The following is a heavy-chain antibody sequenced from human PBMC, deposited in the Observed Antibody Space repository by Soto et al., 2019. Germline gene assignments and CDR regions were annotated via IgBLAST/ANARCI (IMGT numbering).Heavy chain of an antibody. CDR1: GGSIVSSDYY. CDR3: ARRIRHYEVLDS. CDR2: VHYDRST. Sequence: QLQLQESGPVLVKPSEALSLTCAVSGGSIVSSDYYWDWIRRPPGEGLEWIATVHYDRSTYYNPSLKSRVTMFVDTSKNQFALRLSSVTAADAAVYYCARRIRHYEVLDSWGRGIRVTVSS. J-gene: IGHJ5*01. V-gene: IGHV4-39*01. D-gene: IGHD4-17*01.